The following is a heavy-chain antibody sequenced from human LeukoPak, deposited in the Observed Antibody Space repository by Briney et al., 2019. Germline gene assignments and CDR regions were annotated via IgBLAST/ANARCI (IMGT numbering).Heavy chain of an antibody. Sequence: GGSLRLSCAASGFIFHTYNMKWVRQAPGKGLEWVSYISSSSTIYYADSVKGRFTISRDNAKNSLYLQMNSLRAEDTAVYYCARVRAVGALAFDIWGQGTMVTVSS. CDR2: ISSSSTI. CDR1: GFIFHTYN. CDR3: ARVRAVGALAFDI. J-gene: IGHJ3*02. V-gene: IGHV3-48*01. D-gene: IGHD1-26*01.